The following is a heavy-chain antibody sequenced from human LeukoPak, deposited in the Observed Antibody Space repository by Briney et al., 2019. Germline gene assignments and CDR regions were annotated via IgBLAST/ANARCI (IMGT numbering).Heavy chain of an antibody. CDR1: GYTFTSYY. CDR3: AKAHYGDYGGETIDY. J-gene: IGHJ4*02. CDR2: INPSGGST. V-gene: IGHV1-46*01. Sequence: ASVKVSCKASGYTFTSYYMHWVRQAPGQVLEWMGIINPSGGSTSYAQKFQGRVTMTRDTSTSTVYMELSSLRSEDTAVYYCAKAHYGDYGGETIDYWGQGTLVTVSS. D-gene: IGHD4-17*01.